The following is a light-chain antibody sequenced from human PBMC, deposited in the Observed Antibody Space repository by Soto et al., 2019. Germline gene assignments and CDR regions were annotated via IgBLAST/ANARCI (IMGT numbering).Light chain of an antibody. CDR2: GAS. Sequence: EIVMTQSPATLSVSPGERATLSCRASQSVSSNLAWYQQKPGQAPRRLIYGASTRATGIPARFSGSGSGTEFTLTISSLQSEDFAFYYCQQYNNWPWTFGQGTKVAIK. J-gene: IGKJ1*01. V-gene: IGKV3-15*01. CDR1: QSVSSN. CDR3: QQYNNWPWT.